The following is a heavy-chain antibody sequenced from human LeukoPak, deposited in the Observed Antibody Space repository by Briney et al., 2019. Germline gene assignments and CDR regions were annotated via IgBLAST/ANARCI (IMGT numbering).Heavy chain of an antibody. CDR3: ARSDYVWGSYRYIDY. Sequence: ASVKVSCKASGYTFTSYYMHWVRQAPGQGLEWMGIINPSGGSTSYAQKFQGRVTMTRDMSTSTVYMELSSLRSEDTAVYYCARSDYVWGSYRYIDYWGQGTLVTVSS. V-gene: IGHV1-46*01. J-gene: IGHJ4*02. D-gene: IGHD3-16*02. CDR2: INPSGGST. CDR1: GYTFTSYY.